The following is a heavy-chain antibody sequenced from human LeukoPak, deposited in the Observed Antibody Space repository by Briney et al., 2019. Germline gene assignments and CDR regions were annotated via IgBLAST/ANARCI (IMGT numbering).Heavy chain of an antibody. V-gene: IGHV1-18*01. CDR1: GYTFTSYG. J-gene: IGHJ3*02. Sequence: ASVRVSCKASGYTFTSYGISWVRQAPGQGLEWMGWISAYNGNTNYAQKLQGRVTMTTDTSTSTAYMELRSLRSDDTAVYYCAAAGQYSSGWWNAFDIWGQGTMVTVSS. CDR3: AAAGQYSSGWWNAFDI. D-gene: IGHD6-19*01. CDR2: ISAYNGNT.